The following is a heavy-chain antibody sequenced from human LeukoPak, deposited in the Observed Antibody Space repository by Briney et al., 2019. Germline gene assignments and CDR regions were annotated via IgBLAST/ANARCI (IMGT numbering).Heavy chain of an antibody. CDR1: GGTFSSYA. CDR2: IIPIFGMA. D-gene: IGHD3-22*01. J-gene: IGHJ5*02. CDR3: PRDQDYDSSGPSWFDP. Sequence: GASVKVSCKASGGTFSSYAISWVRQAPGQGLEGMGRIIPIFGMANYAQKFQGRVTITADKSTSTAYMELSSPRSEDTAVYHCPRDQDYDSSGPSWFDPWGQGTLVTVSS. V-gene: IGHV1-69*04.